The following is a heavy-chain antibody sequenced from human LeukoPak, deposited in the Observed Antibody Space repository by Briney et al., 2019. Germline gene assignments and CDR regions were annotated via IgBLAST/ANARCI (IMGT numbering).Heavy chain of an antibody. CDR2: ISWNSGSI. D-gene: IGHD6-6*01. V-gene: IGHV3-9*01. Sequence: GGSLRLSCAASGFTFDDYAMHWVRQAPGKGLEWVSGISWNSGSIGYADSVKGRFTISRDNAKNTLYLQMNSLRAEDTAVYYCAGGEQLGLFDYWGQGTLVTVSS. CDR1: GFTFDDYA. CDR3: AGGEQLGLFDY. J-gene: IGHJ4*02.